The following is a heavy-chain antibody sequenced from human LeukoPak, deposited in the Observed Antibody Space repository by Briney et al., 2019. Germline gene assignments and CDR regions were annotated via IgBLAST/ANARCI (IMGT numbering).Heavy chain of an antibody. CDR3: ARGTTVAGTGPLMNY. CDR1: GYTFTGYY. CDR2: INPNSGGT. J-gene: IGHJ4*02. V-gene: IGHV1-2*02. Sequence: GASVKVSCRASGYTFTGYYMHWVRQAPGQGLEWVGWINPNSGGTEFAQKFQGKVTMTRDTSISTAYMDLTNLRSDDTAVYYCARGTTVAGTGPLMNYWGQGTLVTVSS. D-gene: IGHD6-19*01.